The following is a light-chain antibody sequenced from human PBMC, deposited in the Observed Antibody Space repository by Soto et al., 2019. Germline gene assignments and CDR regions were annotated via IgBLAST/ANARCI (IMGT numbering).Light chain of an antibody. V-gene: IGKV3-20*01. CDR2: AAS. CDR3: QQYDASPLT. Sequence: EIVLTQSPGTLSLSPGERATLSCRASQTLSTNSLAWYQQRPGQTPRILIYAASTRDTDIPDRFNGSGSGTDFALTINRLEPEDFAVYYCQQYDASPLTFGPGTTVDVK. J-gene: IGKJ3*01. CDR1: QTLSTNS.